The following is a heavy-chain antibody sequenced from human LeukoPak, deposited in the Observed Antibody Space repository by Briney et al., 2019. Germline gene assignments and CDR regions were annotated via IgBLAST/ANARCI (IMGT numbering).Heavy chain of an antibody. CDR3: AKDRSLTSTPDHYYSGMDV. CDR2: LSGSGGYT. D-gene: IGHD3-10*01. CDR1: GFTFSNYA. Sequence: PGGSLRLSCAASGFTFSNYAMNWVRQAPGKGLEWVSGLSGSGGYTYYADFLEGRFTISRDNSKNTVWLQMNSLRAEDTAVYYCAKDRSLTSTPDHYYSGMDVWGQGTTVTVSS. J-gene: IGHJ6*02. V-gene: IGHV3-23*01.